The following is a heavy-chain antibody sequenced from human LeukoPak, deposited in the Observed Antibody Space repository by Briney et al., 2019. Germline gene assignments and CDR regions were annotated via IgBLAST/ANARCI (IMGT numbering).Heavy chain of an antibody. CDR2: MSFDGFSK. Sequence: PGRSLRLSCAASGIAFSNSIMHWVRQAPGKGLEWVSAMSFDGFSKYYADSLKGRLSISRDDSKNTVYLQMNSLRLEDTAVYYCAREGHTSGYCGTFDVWGQGTTVVVSS. CDR1: GIAFSNSI. J-gene: IGHJ3*01. V-gene: IGHV3-30*04. CDR3: AREGHTSGYCGTFDV. D-gene: IGHD3-22*01.